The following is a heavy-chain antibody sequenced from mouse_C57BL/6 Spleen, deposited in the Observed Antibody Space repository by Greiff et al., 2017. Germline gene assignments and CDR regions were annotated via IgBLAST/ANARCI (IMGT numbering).Heavy chain of an antibody. CDR2: INPNNGGT. V-gene: IGHV1-22*01. D-gene: IGHD2-1*01. J-gene: IGHJ4*01. CDR3: ARERDGNYEAMDY. CDR1: GYTFTDYN. Sequence: EVKLMESGPELVKPGASVKMSCKASGYTFTDYNMHWVKQSHGKSREWIGYINPNNGGTSYNQKFKGKDTLTVNKSSSTAYMELRSLTSEDSAVYYCARERDGNYEAMDYWGQGTSVTVSS.